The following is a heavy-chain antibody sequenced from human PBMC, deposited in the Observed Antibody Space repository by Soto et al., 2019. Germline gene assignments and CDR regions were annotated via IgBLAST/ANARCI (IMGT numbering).Heavy chain of an antibody. CDR1: GFTFSTYT. Sequence: QVELVESGGGVVQPGRSLRLSCAASGFTFSTYTMHWVRQAPGKGLEWVAALSNNEINADYADSVKGRFTISRDNSKNTLFLQMNSLRPEDTAVYYCAREWSISVAATGYWGQGTLGTVSS. D-gene: IGHD6-19*01. V-gene: IGHV3-30-3*01. J-gene: IGHJ4*02. CDR3: AREWSISVAATGY. CDR2: LSNNEINA.